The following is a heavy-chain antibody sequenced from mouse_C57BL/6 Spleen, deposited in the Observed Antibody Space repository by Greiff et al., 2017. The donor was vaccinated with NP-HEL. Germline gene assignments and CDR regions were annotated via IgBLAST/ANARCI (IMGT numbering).Heavy chain of an antibody. CDR3: ARYGNYVFYFDY. CDR1: GYTFTDHT. Sequence: VKLQESDAELVKPGASVKISCKVSGYTFTDHTIHWMKQRPEQGLEWIGYIYPRDGSTKYNEKFKGKATLTADKSSSTAYMQLNSLTSEDSAVYFCARYGNYVFYFDYWGQGTTLTVSS. D-gene: IGHD2-1*01. J-gene: IGHJ2*01. V-gene: IGHV1-78*01. CDR2: IYPRDGST.